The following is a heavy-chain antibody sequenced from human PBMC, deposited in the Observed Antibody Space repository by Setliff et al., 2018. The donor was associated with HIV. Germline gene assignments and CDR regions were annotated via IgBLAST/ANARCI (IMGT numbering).Heavy chain of an antibody. CDR3: ARDYVWGRRAFDI. CDR1: GFTFNGYA. V-gene: IGHV3-20*04. J-gene: IGHJ3*02. D-gene: IGHD3-16*01. CDR2: INWNGYKT. Sequence: GGSLRLSCVGSGFTFNGYAMNWVRQAPGKGLEWVSGINWNGYKTGYVDSVKGRFTISRDNAENSLYLQMNSLRAEDTAVYYCARDYVWGRRAFDIWGPGTMVTVSS.